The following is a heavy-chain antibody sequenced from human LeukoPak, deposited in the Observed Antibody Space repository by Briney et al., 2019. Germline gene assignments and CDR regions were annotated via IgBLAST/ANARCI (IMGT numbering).Heavy chain of an antibody. D-gene: IGHD3-10*01. CDR2: ISGSGGST. V-gene: IGHV3-23*01. Sequence: GGSLRLSCAASGFTFSSYAMSWVRQAPGKGLEWVSVISGSGGSTYYADSVKGRFTISRDNSKDTLYLQMNSLRAEDTAVYYCAKDQDLTMVRDIPAPHYFDYWGQGSLVTVSS. CDR1: GFTFSSYA. CDR3: AKDQDLTMVRDIPAPHYFDY. J-gene: IGHJ4*02.